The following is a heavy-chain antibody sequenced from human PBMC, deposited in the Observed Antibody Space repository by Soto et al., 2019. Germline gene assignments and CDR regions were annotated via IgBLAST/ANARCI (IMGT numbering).Heavy chain of an antibody. Sequence: PSETLSLTCAVSGGSISSSNWWSWVRQPPGKGLEWIGEIYHSGSTNYNPSLKSRVTISVDKSKNQFSLKLSSVTAADTAVYYCARVLTGVWKGWFEPWGQGTLVTVSS. D-gene: IGHD1-20*01. CDR2: IYHSGST. CDR3: ARVLTGVWKGWFEP. V-gene: IGHV4-4*02. J-gene: IGHJ5*02. CDR1: GGSISSSNW.